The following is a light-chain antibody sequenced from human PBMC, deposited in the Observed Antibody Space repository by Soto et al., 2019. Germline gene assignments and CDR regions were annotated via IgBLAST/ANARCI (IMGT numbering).Light chain of an antibody. Sequence: DIPMTQSPSTLSASVGDRVTITCRASQSISSSLAWYQQKPGKAPKLLIYEASNSESGVPLRFSGSGSGTEFTLTISSLQPDDFATYYCQQSNNYPWTFGQGTKVESK. J-gene: IGKJ1*01. V-gene: IGKV1-5*03. CDR1: QSISSS. CDR2: EAS. CDR3: QQSNNYPWT.